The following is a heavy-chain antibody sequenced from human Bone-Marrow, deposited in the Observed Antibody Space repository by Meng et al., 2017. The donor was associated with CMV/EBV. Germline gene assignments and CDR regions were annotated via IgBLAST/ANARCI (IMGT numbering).Heavy chain of an antibody. CDR2: INHSGST. V-gene: IGHV4-34*01. CDR3: ARANGLTYYDFGRGWFDP. CDR1: GGSFSGYY. J-gene: IGHJ5*02. D-gene: IGHD3-3*01. Sequence: QVQPQQWGAGLVKPSETLSLTCAVYGGSFSGYYWSWIRQPPGKGLEWIGEINHSGSTNYNPSLKSRVTISVDTSKNQFSLKLSSVTAADTAVYYCARANGLTYYDFGRGWFDPWGQGTLVTVSS.